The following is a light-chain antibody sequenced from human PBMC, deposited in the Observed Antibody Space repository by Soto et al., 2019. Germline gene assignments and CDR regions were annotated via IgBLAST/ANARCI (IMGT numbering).Light chain of an antibody. V-gene: IGKV1-5*01. CDR2: DAS. Sequence: DFQMTQSPSTLSASVGDRVTITCRASQNIRSRLAWFQQKPGKAPKLLIYDASSLESGVPSRFSGSGSGTEFTLTIYNLQPDDFATYYCQQYNSYSTFGQGTKVDIK. J-gene: IGKJ1*01. CDR3: QQYNSYST. CDR1: QNIRSR.